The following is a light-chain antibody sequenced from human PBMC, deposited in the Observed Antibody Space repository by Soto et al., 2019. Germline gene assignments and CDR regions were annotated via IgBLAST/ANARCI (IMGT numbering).Light chain of an antibody. CDR3: RQVNSFPRT. V-gene: IGKV1-12*01. Sequence: DIQMTQSPSSLSASIGDRVTITCRASQGIGVRLAWFQKKPGKAPQFLIQAASSLQSGVPSRFSGSGSGTKFILTINSLQPEAVGVYYCRQVNSFPRTVGQGTKVDIK. CDR2: AAS. J-gene: IGKJ1*01. CDR1: QGIGVR.